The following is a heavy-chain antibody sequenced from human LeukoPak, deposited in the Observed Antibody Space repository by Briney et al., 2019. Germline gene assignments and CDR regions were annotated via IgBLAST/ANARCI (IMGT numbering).Heavy chain of an antibody. V-gene: IGHV3-7*01. D-gene: IGHD3-22*01. CDR2: INHNGNVN. CDR1: GFTFSSYW. CDR3: ARDSTPYDSSGYCYDY. Sequence: GGSLRLSCAASGFTFSSYWMNWARQAPGKGLEWVASINHNGNVNYYVDSVKGRFTISRDNAKNSLYLQMNSLRAEDTAVYYCARDSTPYDSSGYCYDYWGQGTLVTVSS. J-gene: IGHJ4*02.